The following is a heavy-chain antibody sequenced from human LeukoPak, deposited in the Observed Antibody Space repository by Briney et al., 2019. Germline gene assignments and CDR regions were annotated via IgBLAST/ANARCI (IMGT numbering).Heavy chain of an antibody. Sequence: SETLSPTCTVSGGSISSYYWSWIRQPPGKGLEWIGYIYYSGSTNYNPSLKSRVTISVDTSKNQFSLKLSSVTAADTAVYYCARGSSSSRRDWYFDLWGRGTLVTVSS. V-gene: IGHV4-59*01. D-gene: IGHD6-6*01. CDR2: IYYSGST. J-gene: IGHJ2*01. CDR3: ARGSSSSRRDWYFDL. CDR1: GGSISSYY.